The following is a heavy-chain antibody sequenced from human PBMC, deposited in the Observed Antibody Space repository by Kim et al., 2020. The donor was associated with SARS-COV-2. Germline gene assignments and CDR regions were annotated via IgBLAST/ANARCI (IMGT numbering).Heavy chain of an antibody. Sequence: GGSLRLSCEASGFTFNSFGMSWVRQAPGTGLEWVSHISGSGGTTYYADSVKGRFTITRDNSKNTLYLQLNSLRAEDTALYYCVKAEGYRNFYYNCMDVWG. CDR1: GFTFNSFG. CDR3: VKAEGYRNFYYNCMDV. D-gene: IGHD4-4*01. CDR2: ISGSGGTT. J-gene: IGHJ6*03. V-gene: IGHV3-23*01.